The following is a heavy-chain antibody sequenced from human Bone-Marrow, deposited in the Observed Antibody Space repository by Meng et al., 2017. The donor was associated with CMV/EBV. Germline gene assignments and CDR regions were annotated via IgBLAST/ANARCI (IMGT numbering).Heavy chain of an antibody. Sequence: ASVKVSCKASGYTFTGYYMNWVRQAPGQGLEWMGWMNPNSGNTGYAQKFQGRVTMTRNTSISTAYMELSSLRSEDTAVYYCARTSTNYYYYGMDVWGQGTTVTFAS. D-gene: IGHD4-11*01. V-gene: IGHV1-8*02. J-gene: IGHJ6*01. CDR2: MNPNSGNT. CDR3: ARTSTNYYYYGMDV. CDR1: GYTFTGYY.